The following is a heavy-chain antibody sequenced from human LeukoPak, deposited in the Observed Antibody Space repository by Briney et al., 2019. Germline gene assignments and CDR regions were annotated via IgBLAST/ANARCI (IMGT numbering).Heavy chain of an antibody. D-gene: IGHD4-17*01. V-gene: IGHV4-59*01. CDR2: IYYSGST. Sequence: SETLSLTCTVSGGSISSYYWSWIRQPPGKGLEWIGYIYYSGSTNYNPSLKGRVTISVDTSRNQFSLKLSSVTAADTAVYYCVRGSGDYVFWGQGTLVTVSS. CDR3: VRGSGDYVF. CDR1: GGSISSYY. J-gene: IGHJ4*02.